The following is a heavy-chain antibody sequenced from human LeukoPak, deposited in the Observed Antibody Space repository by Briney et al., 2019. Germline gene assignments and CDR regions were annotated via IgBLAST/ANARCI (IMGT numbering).Heavy chain of an antibody. CDR2: IYTSGST. CDR1: GGSISSCY. CDR3: ARDRQHRYSSSWRYYYYGMDV. J-gene: IGHJ6*02. V-gene: IGHV4-4*07. Sequence: SETLSLTCTVSGGSISSCYWSWIRQPAGKGLEWIGRIYTSGSTNYNPSLKSRVTMSVDTSKNQFSLKLSSVTAADTAVYYCARDRQHRYSSSWRYYYYGMDVWGQGTTVTVSS. D-gene: IGHD6-13*01.